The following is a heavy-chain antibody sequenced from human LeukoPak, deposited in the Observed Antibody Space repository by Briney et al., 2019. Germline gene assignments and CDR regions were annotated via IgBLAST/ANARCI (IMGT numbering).Heavy chain of an antibody. V-gene: IGHV3-23*01. J-gene: IGHJ1*01. CDR1: GFTFSNYA. CDR2: ISGSGGST. D-gene: IGHD6-19*01. Sequence: GGSLRLSCAASGFTFSNYAMSWVRQAPGKGLEWVSAISGSGGSTYYADSVKGRFTISRDNSKNTLYLQMNSLRAEDTAVYYCAKDRAAVAGTSEYFQHWGQGTLVTVSS. CDR3: AKDRAAVAGTSEYFQH.